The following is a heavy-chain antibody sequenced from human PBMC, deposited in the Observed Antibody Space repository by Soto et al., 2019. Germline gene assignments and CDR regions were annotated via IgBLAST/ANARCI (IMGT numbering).Heavy chain of an antibody. J-gene: IGHJ3*02. D-gene: IGHD3-10*01. CDR2: IYYSFST. V-gene: IGHV4-30-4*01. CDR3: ARGMTRGVIKDDFDI. CDR1: VFSIIRVYYD. Sequence: SETLSLTCTFSVFSIIRVYYDWSWIREPPWNGLEWIGYIYYSFSTYSNPSLKSRLTISVDTSKNQFSLKLTSVTAADKAVYYCARGMTRGVIKDDFDIWGQGTKVTVSS.